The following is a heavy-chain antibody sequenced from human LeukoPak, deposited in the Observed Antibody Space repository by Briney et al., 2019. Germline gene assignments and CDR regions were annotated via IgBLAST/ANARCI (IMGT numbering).Heavy chain of an antibody. J-gene: IGHJ4*02. Sequence: SETLSLTCTVSGGSISSGSYYWSWIRQPAGKGLEWIGYIYYSGSTNYNPSLKSRVTISVDTSKNQFSLKLSSVTAADTAVYYCARVETRDGYNYGYFDYWGQGTLVTVSS. CDR2: IYYSGST. V-gene: IGHV4-61*10. CDR3: ARVETRDGYNYGYFDY. D-gene: IGHD5-24*01. CDR1: GGSISSGSYY.